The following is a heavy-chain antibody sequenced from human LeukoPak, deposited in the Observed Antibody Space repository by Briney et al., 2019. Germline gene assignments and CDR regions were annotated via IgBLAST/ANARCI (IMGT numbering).Heavy chain of an antibody. D-gene: IGHD1-26*01. J-gene: IGHJ1*01. V-gene: IGHV3-53*01. CDR2: IFNGGST. CDR3: ATSIVGLTYDEHFQP. Sequence: GGSLRLSCVVSGFTVSTNFMSWVRQAPGKGLEWVSVIFNGGSTYYAASVKGRFTISRDNSKNTLYLQMNSLRAEDTAVYYCATSIVGLTYDEHFQPWGQGTLVTVSS. CDR1: GFTVSTNF.